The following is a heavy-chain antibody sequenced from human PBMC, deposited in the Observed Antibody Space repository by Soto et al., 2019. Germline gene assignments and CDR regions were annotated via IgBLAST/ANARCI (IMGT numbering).Heavy chain of an antibody. CDR3: ARSAGWYAVHS. J-gene: IGHJ4*02. Sequence: QVQLQESGPGLVKPSGTLSLTCAVSAVSISSGSFWGWVRQPPGKGLEWIGDIHDSGSTNYNPSLKSRVAIAVDTSKNRFSLKLNSVPAADPAVYYCARSAGWYAVHSWGQGILVIVSS. V-gene: IGHV4-4*02. CDR2: IHDSGST. CDR1: AVSISSGSF. D-gene: IGHD6-19*01.